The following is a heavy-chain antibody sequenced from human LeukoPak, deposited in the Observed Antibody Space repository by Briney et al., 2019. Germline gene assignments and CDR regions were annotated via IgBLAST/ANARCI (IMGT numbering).Heavy chain of an antibody. CDR2: IKEDGSEK. Sequence: GGSLRLSCAASGFTFSSYWMTWVRQAPGKGLEWVANIKEDGSEKYYVDSVKGRFTISRDNAKDSLYLQVNSLRAEDTAVYYCARDRGWLVFDYWGQGTLVTVSS. D-gene: IGHD6-19*01. V-gene: IGHV3-7*03. CDR1: GFTFSSYW. CDR3: ARDRGWLVFDY. J-gene: IGHJ4*02.